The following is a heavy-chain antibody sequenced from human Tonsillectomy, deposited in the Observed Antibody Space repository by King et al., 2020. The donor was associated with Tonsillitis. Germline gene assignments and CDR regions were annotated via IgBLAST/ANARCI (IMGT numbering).Heavy chain of an antibody. V-gene: IGHV4-4*07. D-gene: IGHD2-8*01. Sequence: VQLQESGPGLVKPSETLSLTCTVSGDSISGNYWPWIRQPAGKGLEWIGRIFFNENTDYNPSLKSRVTMSVDTSKNQFSLKLTSVTAADTAVYYCARDRHQGSTKFDYWGPGILVTVSS. J-gene: IGHJ4*02. CDR2: IFFNENT. CDR3: ARDRHQGSTKFDY. CDR1: GDSISGNY.